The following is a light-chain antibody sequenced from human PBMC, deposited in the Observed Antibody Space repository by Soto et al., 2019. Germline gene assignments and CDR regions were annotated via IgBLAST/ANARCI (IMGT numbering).Light chain of an antibody. Sequence: QSVLTQPASVSGSPGQSITISCTGTSSDVGGYNYVSWYQSHPGEAPKLIIYDVSNRPSGVSDRFSGSKSGNTASLTISGLQAEYEADYYCSSYTSSISYVFGTGTKVTVL. CDR2: DVS. CDR1: SSDVGGYNY. J-gene: IGLJ1*01. V-gene: IGLV2-14*03. CDR3: SSYTSSISYV.